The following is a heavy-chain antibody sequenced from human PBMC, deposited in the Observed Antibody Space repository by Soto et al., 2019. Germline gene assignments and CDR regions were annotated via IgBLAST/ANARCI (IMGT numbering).Heavy chain of an antibody. D-gene: IGHD2-15*01. CDR1: GFTFSSYG. CDR2: ISYDGSNK. CDR3: AKVLRLYYYYYGMDV. V-gene: IGHV3-30*18. J-gene: IGHJ6*02. Sequence: ESGGGVVQPGRSLRLSCAASGFTFSSYGMHWVRQAPGKGLEWVAVISYDGSNKYYADSVKGRFTISRDNSKNTLYLQMNSLRAEDTAVYYCAKVLRLYYYYYGMDVWGQGTTVTVSS.